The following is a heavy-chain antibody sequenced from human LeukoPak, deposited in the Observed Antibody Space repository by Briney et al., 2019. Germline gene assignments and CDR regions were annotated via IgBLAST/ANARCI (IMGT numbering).Heavy chain of an antibody. CDR2: MWFDGSNI. J-gene: IGHJ4*02. V-gene: IGHV3-33*01. D-gene: IGHD6-6*01. CDR1: GFTFSSYG. CDR3: ARDYSSSWLRFFDY. Sequence: GGSLRLSCAASGFTFSSYGMHWVRQAPGKGLEWEAVMWFDGSNIYYADSVEGRFTISRDNSKNTLYLQMNSLRAEDTAVYYCARDYSSSWLRFFDYWGQGTLVTVSS.